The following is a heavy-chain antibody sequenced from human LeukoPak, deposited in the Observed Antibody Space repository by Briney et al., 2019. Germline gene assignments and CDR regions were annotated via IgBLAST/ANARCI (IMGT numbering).Heavy chain of an antibody. CDR2: IYYSGST. J-gene: IGHJ4*02. CDR1: GGSVSSGSCY. Sequence: PSETLSLTCTVSGGSVSSGSCYWSWIRQPPGKGLEWIGYIYYSGSTNCNPSLKSRVTISVDTSKNQFSLKLSSVTAADTAGYYCARREVAGTKHFDYWGQGNLVTVSS. CDR3: ARREVAGTKHFDY. D-gene: IGHD6-19*01. V-gene: IGHV4-61*01.